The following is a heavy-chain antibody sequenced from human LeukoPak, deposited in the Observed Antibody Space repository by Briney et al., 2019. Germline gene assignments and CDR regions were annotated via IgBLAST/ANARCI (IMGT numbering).Heavy chain of an antibody. J-gene: IGHJ4*02. CDR2: INTYSANT. CDR1: GYTFNNHD. CDR3: ARYGSPGDTAIVKGDY. V-gene: IGHV1-18*01. D-gene: IGHD5-18*01. Sequence: ASVKVSCKASGYTFNNHDINWVRQAPGRGLEWMGWINTYSANTNYAQEFQDRVIMTTDTSTSTAYMELRSLRSDDTAVYYCARYGSPGDTAIVKGDYWGQGTLVTVSS.